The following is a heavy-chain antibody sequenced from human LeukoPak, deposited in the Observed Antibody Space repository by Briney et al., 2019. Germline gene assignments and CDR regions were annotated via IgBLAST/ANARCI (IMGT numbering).Heavy chain of an antibody. CDR1: GYTFTGYY. Sequence: GASVKVSCKASGYTFTGYYMHWVRQAPGQGLEWMGRINPNSGGTNYAQKFQGRVTMTRDTSISTAYMELSRLRSDDTAVYYCATFFFGSSNPDTAMPPRMRNYYYGMDVWGQGTTVTVSS. D-gene: IGHD5-18*01. CDR2: INPNSGGT. CDR3: ATFFFGSSNPDTAMPPRMRNYYYGMDV. J-gene: IGHJ6*02. V-gene: IGHV1-2*06.